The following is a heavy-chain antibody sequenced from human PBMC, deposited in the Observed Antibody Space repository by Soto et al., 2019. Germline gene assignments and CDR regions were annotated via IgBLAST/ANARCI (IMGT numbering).Heavy chain of an antibody. D-gene: IGHD2-2*01. CDR1: GYTFTRYN. J-gene: IGHJ5*02. CDR2: INVGNGNT. Sequence: ASVKVSCKTPGYTFTRYNIHWVRQAPGQRLEWMGWINVGNGNTRYSQKFQGRLTMTTDTSTSTAYMELRNLRSDDTAVYYCASTWVNCSSTSCYVWFDPWGQGTLVTVSS. V-gene: IGHV1-3*01. CDR3: ASTWVNCSSTSCYVWFDP.